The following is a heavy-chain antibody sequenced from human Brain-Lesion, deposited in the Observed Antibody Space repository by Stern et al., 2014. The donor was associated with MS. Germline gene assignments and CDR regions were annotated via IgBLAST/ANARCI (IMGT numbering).Heavy chain of an antibody. CDR3: AGEEDIRYCSGGSCTGNWFDP. D-gene: IGHD2-15*01. V-gene: IGHV4-39*02. CDR2: IYYSGHP. J-gene: IGHJ5*02. CDR1: GGSVSSTSYA. Sequence: QVQLVQSGPGLVKPSETLSLTCTVAGGSVSSTSYAWAWIRQPPGKGLEWIGTIYYSGHPSYSPSPKSRLTISLDPSKNHFPLQRSSVTAADTAVYYCAGEEDIRYCSGGSCTGNWFDPWGQGTLVTVSS.